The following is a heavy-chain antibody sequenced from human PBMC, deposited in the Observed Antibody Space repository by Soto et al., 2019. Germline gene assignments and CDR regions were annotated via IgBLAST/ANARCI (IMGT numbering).Heavy chain of an antibody. CDR3: ERVLYYGSGSYSPYGMDV. CDR2: VSPPFRTS. Sequence: QVQLVQSGAEVKKPGSSVKVSCKTSGVSFNNNGIGWVRQAPGHGLEWMGGVSPPFRTSNYARKFQARISITADASTGTVNMELSSLTSEDTAQYDCERVLYYGSGSYSPYGMDVWGQVTTVTVSS. V-gene: IGHV1-69*01. J-gene: IGHJ6*02. D-gene: IGHD3-10*01. CDR1: GVSFNNNG.